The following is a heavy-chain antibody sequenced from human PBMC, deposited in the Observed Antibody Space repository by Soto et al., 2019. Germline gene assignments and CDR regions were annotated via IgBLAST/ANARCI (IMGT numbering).Heavy chain of an antibody. CDR3: AKXXXXXXXXGTGTHFDY. V-gene: IGHV3-23*01. J-gene: IGHJ4*02. CDR2: ISGSGGST. Sequence: EVQLLESGGGLVQPGGSLRLSCAASGITFTSYAMSWVRQAPGKGLEWVSAISGSGGSTYYADSVKGRFTISRDNSKNTLYLQXNXLRAADTAVYYXAKXXXXXXXXGTGTHFDYWGQGTLVTVSS. D-gene: IGHD6-13*01. CDR1: GITFTSYA.